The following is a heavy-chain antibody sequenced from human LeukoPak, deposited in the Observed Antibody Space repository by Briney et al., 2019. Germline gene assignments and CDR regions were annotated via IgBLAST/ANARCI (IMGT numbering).Heavy chain of an antibody. V-gene: IGHV4-4*07. CDR1: GGSISSYY. CDR2: IYTSGST. D-gene: IGHD3-10*01. J-gene: IGHJ4*02. Sequence: PSETLSLTCTVSGGSISSYYWSWIRQPAGKGLEWIGRIYTSGSTNYNPSLKSRVTMSVDTSKNQFSLKLSSVTAADTAVYYCPITMVRGVISLFDYWGQGTLVTVSS. CDR3: PITMVRGVISLFDY.